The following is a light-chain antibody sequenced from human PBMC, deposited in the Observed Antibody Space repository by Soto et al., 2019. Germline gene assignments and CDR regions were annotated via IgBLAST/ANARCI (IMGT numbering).Light chain of an antibody. V-gene: IGKV3-11*01. J-gene: IGKJ1*01. CDR3: HQRQSWPPT. CDR2: QTS. CDR1: QSINTR. Sequence: EIVLTQSPATLSSFPGDRVTLSCRASQSINTRLAWYQHRPGQAPRLLIYQTSISAAGIPASFSASGSGTDFTPTISDVQPEDFALYYCHQRQSWPPTFGQGTKVDI.